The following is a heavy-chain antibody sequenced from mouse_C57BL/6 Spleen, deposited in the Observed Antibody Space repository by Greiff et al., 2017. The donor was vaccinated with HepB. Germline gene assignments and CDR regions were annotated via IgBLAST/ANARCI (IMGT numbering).Heavy chain of an antibody. CDR1: GFTFSSYG. J-gene: IGHJ2*01. CDR3: ASLYDYDFDY. V-gene: IGHV5-6*01. Sequence: EVMLVESGGDLVKPGGSLKLSCAASGFTFSSYGMSWVRQTPDKRLEWVATISSGGSYTYYPDSVKGRVTISRDNAKNTLYLQMSSLKSEDTAMYYCASLYDYDFDYWGQGTTLTVSS. CDR2: ISSGGSYT. D-gene: IGHD2-4*01.